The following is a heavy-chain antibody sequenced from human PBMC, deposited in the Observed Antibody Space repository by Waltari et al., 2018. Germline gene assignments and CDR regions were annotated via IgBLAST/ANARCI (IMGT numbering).Heavy chain of an antibody. J-gene: IGHJ3*02. CDR2: IMTDGSEE. Sequence: EVQLVESGGGLVQPGGSLSLSCAASGFPLRRYWMRWVRQAPGKGPEWVANIMTDGSEEYYVDSVRGRFTISRDNAKNSLYLQMNSLRPEDTAVYYCARDQWFAFDIWGHGTMVTVSS. CDR3: ARDQWFAFDI. CDR1: GFPLRRYW. D-gene: IGHD3-22*01. V-gene: IGHV3-7*01.